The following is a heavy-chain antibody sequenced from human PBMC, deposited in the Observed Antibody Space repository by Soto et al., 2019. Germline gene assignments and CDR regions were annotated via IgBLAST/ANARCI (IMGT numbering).Heavy chain of an antibody. CDR2: IYYSGST. J-gene: IGHJ4*02. CDR1: GGSISSYY. V-gene: IGHV4-59*08. Sequence: SETLSLTCTVSGGSISSYYWSWIRQTPGKGLEWIGYIYYSGSTNYNPSLKSRVTISVDTSKNQFSLKLSSVTAADTAVYYCARHWALGGGSYFDYWGQGTLVTVSS. CDR3: ARHWALGGGSYFDY. D-gene: IGHD2-15*01.